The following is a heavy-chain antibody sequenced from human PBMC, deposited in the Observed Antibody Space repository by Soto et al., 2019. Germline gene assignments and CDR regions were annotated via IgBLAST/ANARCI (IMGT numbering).Heavy chain of an antibody. J-gene: IGHJ3*02. V-gene: IGHV3-7*01. Sequence: GGSLRLSCAASGFTFSSYWMSWVRQAPGKGLEWVANIKQDGSEKYYVDSVKGRFTISRDNAKNSLYLQMNSLRAEDTAVYYCARETTVTRDAFDIWGQGTMVTVSS. CDR1: GFTFSSYW. CDR2: IKQDGSEK. CDR3: ARETTVTRDAFDI. D-gene: IGHD4-17*01.